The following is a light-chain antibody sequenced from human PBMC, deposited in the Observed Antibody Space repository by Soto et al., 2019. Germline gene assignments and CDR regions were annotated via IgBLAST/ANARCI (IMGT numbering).Light chain of an antibody. J-gene: IGLJ2*01. Sequence: QSALTQPASVSGSPGQSITISCTGTSSDVGGYNYVSWYQQHPGRAPKLMIYDVSNRPSGVSNRFSGSKSGNTASLTISGLQAEDEADYYCNSCTSSNTVIFGGGTQLTVL. V-gene: IGLV2-14*01. CDR3: NSCTSSNTVI. CDR1: SSDVGGYNY. CDR2: DVS.